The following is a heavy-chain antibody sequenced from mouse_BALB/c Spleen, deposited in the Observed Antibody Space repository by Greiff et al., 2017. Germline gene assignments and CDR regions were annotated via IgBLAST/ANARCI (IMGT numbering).Heavy chain of an antibody. CDR3: ARDGSSHYYAMDY. J-gene: IGHJ4*01. V-gene: IGHV2-9*02. CDR1: GFSLTSYG. Sequence: QVQLQQSGPGLVAPSQSLSITCTVSGFSLTSYGVHWVRQPPGKGLEWLGVIWAGGSTNYNSALMSRLSISKDNSKSQVFLKMNSLQTDDTAMYYCARDGSSHYYAMDYWGQGTSVTVSS. CDR2: IWAGGST.